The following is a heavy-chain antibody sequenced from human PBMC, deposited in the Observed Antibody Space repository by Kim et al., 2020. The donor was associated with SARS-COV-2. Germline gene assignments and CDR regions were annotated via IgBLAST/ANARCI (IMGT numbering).Heavy chain of an antibody. CDR1: GFTFSDSA. Sequence: GGSLRLSCAASGFTFSDSAMSWVRQAPGKGLQWVSSITNSGGSTFYADSVKGRFTISRDNSKNTLYLQINSLRAEDTAIFYCAKHGPGGWRDPWGQGTLVTVSS. V-gene: IGHV3-23*01. D-gene: IGHD6-19*01. CDR3: AKHGPGGWRDP. J-gene: IGHJ5*02. CDR2: ITNSGGST.